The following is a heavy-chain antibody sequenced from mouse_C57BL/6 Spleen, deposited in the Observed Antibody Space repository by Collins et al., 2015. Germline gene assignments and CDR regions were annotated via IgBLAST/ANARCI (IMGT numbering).Heavy chain of an antibody. Sequence: DVQLQESGPGLVKPSQSLSLTCTVTGYSITSDYAWNWIRQFPGNKLEWMGYISYSGSTSYNPSLKSRISITRDTSKNQFFLQLNSVTTEDTATYYCARDGAMDYWGQGTSVTVSS. CDR2: ISYSGST. J-gene: IGHJ4*01. CDR1: GYSITSDYA. CDR3: ARDGAMDY. V-gene: IGHV3-2*02.